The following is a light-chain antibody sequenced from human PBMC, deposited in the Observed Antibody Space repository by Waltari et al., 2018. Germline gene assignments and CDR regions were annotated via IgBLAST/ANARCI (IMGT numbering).Light chain of an antibody. CDR3: QQFNNYPRT. Sequence: AIQLTQSPSSLSASVGDRVTITCRASKGISSALAWYQQKPGRAPKILIYDASRLHTGVPSRFSGSGSGTDFTLTISSLQPEDLAIYYCQQFNNYPRTFGQGTKVDIK. J-gene: IGKJ2*01. CDR2: DAS. V-gene: IGKV1D-13*01. CDR1: KGISSA.